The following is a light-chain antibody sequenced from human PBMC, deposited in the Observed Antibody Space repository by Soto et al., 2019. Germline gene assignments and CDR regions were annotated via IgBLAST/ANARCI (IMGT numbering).Light chain of an antibody. CDR2: DAS. CDR1: QSISNN. Sequence: EIVMTQSPATLSVSPGDIATLSFSASQSISNNLAWYQQKPAQAPRLLIYDASTRATGVTPRFSGSGSGTEFTLTISSLQSEDFAVYYCQQYNDWPPFTFGPGTRLEIK. J-gene: IGKJ5*01. V-gene: IGKV3-15*01. CDR3: QQYNDWPPFT.